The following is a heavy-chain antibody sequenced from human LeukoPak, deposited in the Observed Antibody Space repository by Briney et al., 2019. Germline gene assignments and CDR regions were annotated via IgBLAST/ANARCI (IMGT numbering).Heavy chain of an antibody. V-gene: IGHV1-18*01. CDR1: GYSENFYG. D-gene: IGHD3-10*01. J-gene: IGHJ5*02. Sequence: ASVKVSCKTSGYSENFYGITWVRQVAGQGLEWMGWISAQHGQTEYAPNSQDRVTMTTDTSTSTAYMELRSLRSDDTAVYYCARARGRTYYYGSGSDLDPWGQGTLVTVSS. CDR2: ISAQHGQT. CDR3: ARARGRTYYYGSGSDLDP.